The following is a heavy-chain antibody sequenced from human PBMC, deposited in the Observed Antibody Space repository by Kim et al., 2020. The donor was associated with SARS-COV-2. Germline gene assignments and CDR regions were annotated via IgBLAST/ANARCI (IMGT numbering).Heavy chain of an antibody. CDR1: GFTFSRYG. Sequence: GGSLRLSCAASGFTFSRYGMHWVRQAPGKGLEWVALIWYDGSNKYYAGSVKGRFIISRDNSKNTLYVQMNSLRAEDTAVYYCARGGSGWELDYWGQGALVTVSS. CDR3: ARGGSGWELDY. J-gene: IGHJ4*02. V-gene: IGHV3-33*01. CDR2: IWYDGSNK. D-gene: IGHD6-19*01.